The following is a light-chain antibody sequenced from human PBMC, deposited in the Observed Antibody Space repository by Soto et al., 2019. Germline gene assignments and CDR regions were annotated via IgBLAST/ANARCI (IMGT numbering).Light chain of an antibody. V-gene: IGLV2-14*01. CDR2: DVN. Sequence: QSALTQPASVSGSPGQSITISCTGTSSDVGGYNYVSWYQQDPGKAPKLMIYDVNNRPSGVSNRFAGSKSANTASLTSSGLQAEDWAYDYSSSITCSSAPAVFGGGTVLA. CDR1: SSDVGGYNY. J-gene: IGLJ2*01. CDR3: SSITCSSAPAV.